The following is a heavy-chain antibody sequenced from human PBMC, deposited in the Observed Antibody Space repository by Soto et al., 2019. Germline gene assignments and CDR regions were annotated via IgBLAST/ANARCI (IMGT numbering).Heavy chain of an antibody. J-gene: IGHJ5*02. Sequence: QVQLQESGPGLVKPSETLSLTCSVSGGSISGYHWNWIRQPAGEGLEWIGRIYSNGSTNYNPSLKSRVTMSVDSSKNQFSLKVRSLTAADTAMYYCAREGVAAEGTWWFDPWGQGILVSVSS. CDR3: AREGVAAEGTWWFDP. CDR2: IYSNGST. D-gene: IGHD6-13*01. V-gene: IGHV4-4*07. CDR1: GGSISGYH.